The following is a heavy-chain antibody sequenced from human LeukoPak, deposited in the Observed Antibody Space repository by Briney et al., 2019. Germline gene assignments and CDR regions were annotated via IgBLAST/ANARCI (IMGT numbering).Heavy chain of an antibody. J-gene: IGHJ4*02. Sequence: GGSLRLSCAASGFTFSSYAMHWVRQAPGKGLEWVAVISYDGSNKYYADSVKGRFTISRDNSKNTLYLQMNSLRAEDTAVYYCARLWFGESQNDYWGQGTLVTVSS. V-gene: IGHV3-30*14. D-gene: IGHD3-10*01. CDR1: GFTFSSYA. CDR3: ARLWFGESQNDY. CDR2: ISYDGSNK.